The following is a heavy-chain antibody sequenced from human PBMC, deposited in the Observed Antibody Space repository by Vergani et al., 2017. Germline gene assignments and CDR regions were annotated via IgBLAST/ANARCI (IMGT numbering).Heavy chain of an antibody. CDR1: GYSIRGGYY. V-gene: IGHV4-38-2*01. CDR3: ARLGYSYGYVDY. Sequence: QVQLQESGPGLVKPSETLSLTCAAPGYSIRGGYYWGWFRQPPGKGLEWIGSIHHSGSTYYNPSLKSRVTISVDTSKNPFSMKLSSVTAADTAVYYCARLGYSYGYVDYWGQGTLVTVSS. D-gene: IGHD5-18*01. J-gene: IGHJ4*02. CDR2: IHHSGST.